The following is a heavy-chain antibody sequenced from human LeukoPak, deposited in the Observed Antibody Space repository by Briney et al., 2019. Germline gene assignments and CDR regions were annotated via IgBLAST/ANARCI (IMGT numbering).Heavy chain of an antibody. J-gene: IGHJ4*02. CDR2: FDPEDGET. CDR1: GYTLTELS. CDR3: AKDRTYYYGSGSLFDY. V-gene: IGHV1-24*01. Sequence: ASVKVSCKVSGYTLTELSMHWVRQAPGKGLEWTGGFDPEDGETIYAQKFQGRVTMTEDTSTDTAYMELSSLRSEDTAVYYCAKDRTYYYGSGSLFDYWGQGTLVTVSS. D-gene: IGHD3-10*01.